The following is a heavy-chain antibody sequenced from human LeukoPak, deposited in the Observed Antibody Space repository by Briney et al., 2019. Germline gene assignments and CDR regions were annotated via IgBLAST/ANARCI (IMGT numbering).Heavy chain of an antibody. D-gene: IGHD2-15*01. CDR2: IYYSGST. CDR1: GGSISSYY. Sequence: SETLSPTCTVSGGSISSYYWSWIRQPPGKGLEWIGYIYYSGSTNYNPSLKSRVTISVDTSKNQFSLKLSSVTAADTAVYYCARHACSGGSCYSGSFDYWGQGTLVTVSS. V-gene: IGHV4-59*08. CDR3: ARHACSGGSCYSGSFDY. J-gene: IGHJ4*02.